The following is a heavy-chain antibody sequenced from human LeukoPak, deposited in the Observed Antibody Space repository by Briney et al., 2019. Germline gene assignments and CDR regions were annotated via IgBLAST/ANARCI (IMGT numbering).Heavy chain of an antibody. J-gene: IGHJ4*02. V-gene: IGHV3-48*02. D-gene: IGHD6-19*01. Sequence: GGSLRLSCAASGFAFSSYGMNWVRQAPGKGLEWVSYISTTSSTIYYADSVKGRFTMSRDNAKNSLYLQMDSLRDEDTAVYYCARGKEKWLDHFDYWGQGSLVTVSS. CDR3: ARGKEKWLDHFDY. CDR2: ISTTSSTI. CDR1: GFAFSSYG.